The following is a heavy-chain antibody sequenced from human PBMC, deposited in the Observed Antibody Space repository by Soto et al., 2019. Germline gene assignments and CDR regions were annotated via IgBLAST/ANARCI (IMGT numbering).Heavy chain of an antibody. J-gene: IGHJ6*02. D-gene: IGHD3-3*01. CDR1: GFTFSRYW. CDR2: IDRDGRTT. V-gene: IGHV3-74*01. Sequence: GGSLRLSCAASGFTFSRYWMHWVRQVSGKGLVWVSRIDRDGRTTTYADSVKGRFTISRDNAKNTLYLQMNSLRAEDTAVYYCARDYWVDFWSGVSRGDYYYGMDVWGQGTTVTVSS. CDR3: ARDYWVDFWSGVSRGDYYYGMDV.